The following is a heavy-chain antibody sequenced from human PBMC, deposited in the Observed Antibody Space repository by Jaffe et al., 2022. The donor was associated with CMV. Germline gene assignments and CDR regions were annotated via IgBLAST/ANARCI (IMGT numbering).Heavy chain of an antibody. CDR2: IYHSGST. CDR1: GGSISSSNW. Sequence: QVQLQESGPGLVKPSGTLSLTCAVSGGSISSSNWWSWVRQPPGKGLEWIGEIYHSGSTNYNPSLKSRVTISVDKSKNQFSLKLSSVTAADTAVYYCARDSHYYGSGSYYHYYYYMDVWGKGTTVTVSS. D-gene: IGHD3-10*01. V-gene: IGHV4-4*02. CDR3: ARDSHYYGSGSYYHYYYYMDV. J-gene: IGHJ6*03.